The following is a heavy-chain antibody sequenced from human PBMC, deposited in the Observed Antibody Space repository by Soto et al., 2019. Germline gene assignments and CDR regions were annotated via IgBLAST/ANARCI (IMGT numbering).Heavy chain of an antibody. Sequence: GSLRLSCAASGFTFSTHDMSWVRQAPGKGLEWVSTMSTRGGTYYADSVKGRFTISRDNSKKTLYLQMNSLRAEDTAVYYCAKCLETGWYFFDHSGQRTPVTGSS. V-gene: IGHV3-23*01. CDR3: AKCLETGWYFFDH. CDR2: MSTRGGT. CDR1: GFTFSTHD. D-gene: IGHD6-19*01. J-gene: IGHJ4*02.